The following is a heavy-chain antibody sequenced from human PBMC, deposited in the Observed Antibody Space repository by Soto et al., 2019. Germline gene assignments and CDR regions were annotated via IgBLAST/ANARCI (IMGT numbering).Heavy chain of an antibody. CDR2: INHSGST. Sequence: SGTLSLTCAFHGWSFSGYYWRWIRQPPGKGLEWIGEINHSGSTNYNPSLKSRVNISVDTSKKQFSLKLSSVNAADTDVYHCARVRRGYGSWSYQPAPRGWFDPWCQGIRVT. V-gene: IGHV4-34*01. CDR3: ARVRRGYGSWSYQPAPRGWFDP. D-gene: IGHD3-10*01. CDR1: GWSFSGYY. J-gene: IGHJ5*02.